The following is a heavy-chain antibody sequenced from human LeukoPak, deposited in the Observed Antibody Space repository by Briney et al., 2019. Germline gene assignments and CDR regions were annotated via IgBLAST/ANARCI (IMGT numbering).Heavy chain of an antibody. CDR3: AKARGEKWLVLGGWYFFL. CDR2: ISWNSGSI. V-gene: IGHV3-9*01. CDR1: GFNFGDYG. J-gene: IGHJ2*01. Sequence: PGGSLRLSCAASGFNFGDYGMHWVRQAPGKGLEWVSGISWNSGSICYADSVKGRFTISRDNAKNSLYLQMNSLRVEDTALYYFAKARGEKWLVLGGWYFFLWGRSTLVTVSS. D-gene: IGHD6-19*01.